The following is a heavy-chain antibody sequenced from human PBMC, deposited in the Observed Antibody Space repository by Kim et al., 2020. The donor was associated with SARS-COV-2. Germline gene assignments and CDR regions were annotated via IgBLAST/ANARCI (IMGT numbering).Heavy chain of an antibody. CDR3: AGEIATITGFDY. CDR1: GFTFSSYA. CDR2: IWYDGSNK. Sequence: GGSLRLSCAASGFTFSSYAMHWVRQAPGKGLEWVAVIWYDGSNKYYADSVKGRFTISRDNSKNTLYLQMNSLRAEDTAVYYCAGEIATITGFDYWGQGTLVTVSS. D-gene: IGHD1-26*01. J-gene: IGHJ4*02. V-gene: IGHV3-30*04.